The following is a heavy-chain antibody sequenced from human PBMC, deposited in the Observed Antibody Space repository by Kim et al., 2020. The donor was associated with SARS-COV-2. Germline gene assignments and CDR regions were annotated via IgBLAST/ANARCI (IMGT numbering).Heavy chain of an antibody. CDR2: YN. D-gene: IGHD6-13*01. CDR3: ARGSRDGMDV. J-gene: IGHJ6*02. V-gene: IGHV6-1*01. Sequence: YNDYAVSVKSRRTIKPDTSKNQFSLQLNSVTPEDTAVYYCARGSRDGMDVWGQGTTVTVSS.